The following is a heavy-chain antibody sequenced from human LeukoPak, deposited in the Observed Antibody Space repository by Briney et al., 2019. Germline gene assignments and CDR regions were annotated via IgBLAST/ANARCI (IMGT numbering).Heavy chain of an antibody. CDR1: GFTFSSYV. D-gene: IGHD6-13*01. J-gene: IGHJ4*02. CDR3: AKSRTRSSWIEY. V-gene: IGHV3-23*01. CDR2: ISGSGGST. Sequence: GASLRLSCAASGFTFSSYVMSWVRQAPGKGLEWVSAISGSGGSTYYADSVKGRFTISRDNSKNTLYLQMNSLRAEDTAVYYCAKSRTRSSWIEYWGQGTLVTVSS.